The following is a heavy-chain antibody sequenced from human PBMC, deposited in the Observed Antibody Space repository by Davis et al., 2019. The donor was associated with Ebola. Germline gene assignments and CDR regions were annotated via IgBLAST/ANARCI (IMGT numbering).Heavy chain of an antibody. Sequence: ASVKVSCKASGYTFTNYYIHWVRQAPGQGLEWMGIMRPRDGRTSYVERFQGRVTMTRDTSTSTVYMELSSLKFEDTALYYCAREPPESYGFDNRGQGTLVTVSS. V-gene: IGHV1-46*01. CDR2: MRPRDGRT. D-gene: IGHD3-16*02. CDR3: AREPPESYGFDN. J-gene: IGHJ4*02. CDR1: GYTFTNYY.